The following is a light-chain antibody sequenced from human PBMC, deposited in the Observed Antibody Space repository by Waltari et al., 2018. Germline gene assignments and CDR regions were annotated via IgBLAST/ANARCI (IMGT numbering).Light chain of an antibody. CDR1: ALPKKY. CDR3: FSTDSSGNQGGV. Sequence: SYELTQPPSVSVSPGQTARITCSGDALPKKYVYWYQQKSGQASVLVILDDTKRTSGFPEGVLGSSSGTVATLTVSGAQVEDEGDYYCFSTDSSGNQGGVFDGGTKLTVL. V-gene: IGLV3-10*01. CDR2: DDT. J-gene: IGLJ3*02.